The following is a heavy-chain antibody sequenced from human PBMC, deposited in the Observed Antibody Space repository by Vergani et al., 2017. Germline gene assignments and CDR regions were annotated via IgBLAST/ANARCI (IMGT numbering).Heavy chain of an antibody. D-gene: IGHD6-13*01. CDR1: GFTFDDYA. Sequence: EVQLVESGGGLVQPGRSLRLSCAASGFTFDDYAMHWVRQAPGKGLEWVSGISWNSGSIGYADSVKGRFTISRDNAKNSLYLQMNSLRAEDTALYYCAKASKQQLAFDCWGQGTLVTVTS. CDR3: AKASKQQLAFDC. V-gene: IGHV3-9*01. J-gene: IGHJ4*02. CDR2: ISWNSGSI.